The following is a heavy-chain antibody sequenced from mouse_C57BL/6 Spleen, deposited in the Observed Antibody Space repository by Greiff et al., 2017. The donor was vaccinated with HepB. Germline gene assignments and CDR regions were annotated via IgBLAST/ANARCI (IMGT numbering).Heavy chain of an antibody. CDR3: AKKGNYGYYAMDY. CDR2: IWRGGST. CDR1: GFSLTSYG. D-gene: IGHD2-1*01. J-gene: IGHJ4*01. V-gene: IGHV2-5*01. Sequence: VQLVESGPGLVQPSQSLSITCTVSGFSLTSYGVHWVRQSPGKGLEWLGVIWRGGSTDYNAAFMSRLSITKDNSKSQVFFKMNSLQADDTAIYYCAKKGNYGYYAMDYWGQGTSVTVSS.